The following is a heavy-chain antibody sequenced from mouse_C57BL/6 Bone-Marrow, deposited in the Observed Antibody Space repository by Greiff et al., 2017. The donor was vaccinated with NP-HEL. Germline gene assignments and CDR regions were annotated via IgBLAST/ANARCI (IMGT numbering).Heavy chain of an antibody. Sequence: QVQLQQPGAELVMPGASVKLSCKASGYTFTSFWMHWVKQRPGQGLEWIGEIDPSDSYTNYNQKFKGKSTLTVDKSSSTAYMQLSSLTSEDSAVYYCARDDYDAYYYAMDYWGQGTSVTVSS. D-gene: IGHD2-4*01. CDR2: IDPSDSYT. J-gene: IGHJ4*01. CDR1: GYTFTSFW. V-gene: IGHV1-69*01. CDR3: ARDDYDAYYYAMDY.